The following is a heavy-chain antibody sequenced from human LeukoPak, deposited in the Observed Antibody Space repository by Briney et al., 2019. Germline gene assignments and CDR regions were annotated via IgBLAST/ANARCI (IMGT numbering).Heavy chain of an antibody. CDR2: IYYSGST. D-gene: IGHD3-3*01. CDR3: ARARGEWLSAAVAFDI. Sequence: SETLSLTCTVSGGSISSSSYYWGWIRQPPGKGLEWIGSIYYSGSTYYNPSLKSRVTISVDTSKNQFSLKLSSVTAADTAVYYCARARGEWLSAAVAFDIWGQGTMVTVSS. J-gene: IGHJ3*02. CDR1: GGSISSSSYY. V-gene: IGHV4-39*07.